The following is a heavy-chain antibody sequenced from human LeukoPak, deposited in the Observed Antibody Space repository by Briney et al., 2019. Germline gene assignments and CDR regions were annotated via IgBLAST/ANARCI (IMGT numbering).Heavy chain of an antibody. CDR2: VHSSGDT. D-gene: IGHD2-15*01. Sequence: SETLSLTCTVSGGSMSGYYWSWIRQPPGKGPELIGYVHSSGDTGYNPSLKSRVTISVDTSKSQFSLGLRSVTTADTAVYYCARGGWSIDFWGRGTLVTVSS. V-gene: IGHV4-59*01. J-gene: IGHJ2*01. CDR1: GGSMSGYY. CDR3: ARGGWSIDF.